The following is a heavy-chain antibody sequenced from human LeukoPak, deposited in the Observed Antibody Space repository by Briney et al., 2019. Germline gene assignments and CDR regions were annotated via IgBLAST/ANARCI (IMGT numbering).Heavy chain of an antibody. J-gene: IGHJ6*03. CDR2: IIPIFGTA. Sequence: ASVKVSCKASGGTFSSYAISWVRQAPGQGLEWMGGIIPIFGTANYAQKFQGRVTITADESTSTAYMELSSLRSEDTAVYYCARTTVTAYYYYYHYMDVWGKGTTVTVSS. V-gene: IGHV1-69*13. CDR1: GGTFSSYA. CDR3: ARTTVTAYYYYYHYMDV. D-gene: IGHD4-17*01.